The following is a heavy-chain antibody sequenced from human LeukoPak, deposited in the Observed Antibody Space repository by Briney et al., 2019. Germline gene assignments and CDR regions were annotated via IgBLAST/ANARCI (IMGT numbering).Heavy chain of an antibody. Sequence: GASVKVSFKASGYTFTGYYMHWVRQAPGQGLEWMGWINPNSGGTNYAQKFQGRVTMTRDTSISTAYMELSRLRSDDTAVYYCATSFLTFGGVIVDYWGQGTLVTVSS. V-gene: IGHV1-2*02. CDR3: ATSFLTFGGVIVDY. CDR1: GYTFTGYY. CDR2: INPNSGGT. J-gene: IGHJ4*02. D-gene: IGHD3-16*02.